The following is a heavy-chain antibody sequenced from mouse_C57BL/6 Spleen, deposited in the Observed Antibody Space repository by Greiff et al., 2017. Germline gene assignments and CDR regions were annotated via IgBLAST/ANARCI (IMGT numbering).Heavy chain of an antibody. J-gene: IGHJ4*01. V-gene: IGHV1-74*01. CDR2: IHPSDSDT. D-gene: IGHD1-1*01. CDR3: AISTTVVDDAMDY. Sequence: QVHVKQPGAELVKPGASVKVSCKASGYTFTSYWMHWVKQRPGQGLEWIGRIHPSDSDTNYNQKFKGKATLTVDKSSSTAYMQLSSLTSEDSAVYYCAISTTVVDDAMDYWGQGTSVTVSS. CDR1: GYTFTSYW.